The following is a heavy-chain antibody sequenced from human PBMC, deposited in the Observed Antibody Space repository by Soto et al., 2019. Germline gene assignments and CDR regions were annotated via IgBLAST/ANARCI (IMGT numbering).Heavy chain of an antibody. CDR1: GYSFTSYW. D-gene: IGHD2-2*01. V-gene: IGHV5-51*01. Sequence: GESVKISCXGSGYSFTSYWIGWVRQMPGKGLEWMGIIYPGDSDTRYSPSFQGQVTISADKSISTAYLQWSSLKASDTAMYYCARHYCRSTSCYPVYYYYYGMDVWGQGTTVTVSS. CDR2: IYPGDSDT. J-gene: IGHJ6*02. CDR3: ARHYCRSTSCYPVYYYYYGMDV.